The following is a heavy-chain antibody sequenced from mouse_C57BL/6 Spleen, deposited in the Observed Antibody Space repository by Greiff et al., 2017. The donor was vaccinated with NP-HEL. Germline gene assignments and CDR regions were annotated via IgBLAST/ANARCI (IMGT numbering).Heavy chain of an antibody. J-gene: IGHJ4*01. Sequence: EVKLMESGGGLVKPGGSLKLSCAASGFTFSDYGMHWVRQAPEKGLEWVAYISSGSSTIYYADTVKGRFTISRDNAKNTLFLQMTSLRSEDTAMYYCAQTAQALYAMDYWGQGTSVTVSS. CDR1: GFTFSDYG. CDR2: ISSGSSTI. CDR3: AQTAQALYAMDY. D-gene: IGHD3-2*02. V-gene: IGHV5-17*01.